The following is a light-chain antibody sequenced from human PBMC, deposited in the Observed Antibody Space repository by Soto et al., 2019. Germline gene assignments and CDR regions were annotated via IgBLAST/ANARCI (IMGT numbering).Light chain of an antibody. V-gene: IGKV3-20*01. Sequence: EIVPTQSLGTLSLSPGERATLSCRASQSVSSSYLAWYQQIPGQAPRLLIYGASKRATGIPDRFSGSGSGTDFTLTISRMEPEDFAVYYCQQYGSSPPLTFGGGTKVEIK. CDR2: GAS. J-gene: IGKJ4*01. CDR3: QQYGSSPPLT. CDR1: QSVSSSY.